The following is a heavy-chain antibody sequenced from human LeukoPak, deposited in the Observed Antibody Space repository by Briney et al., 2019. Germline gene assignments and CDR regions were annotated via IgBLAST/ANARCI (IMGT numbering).Heavy chain of an antibody. CDR3: ARRLYYYDSSGKSFDP. J-gene: IGHJ5*02. Sequence: ASVKISXKASGYTFTSYYMHWVRQAPGQGLEWMGIINPSGGSTSYAQEFQGRVTMTRDTSTSTVYMELSSLRSEDTAVYYCARRLYYYDSSGKSFDPWGQGTLVTVSS. V-gene: IGHV1-46*01. D-gene: IGHD3-22*01. CDR1: GYTFTSYY. CDR2: INPSGGST.